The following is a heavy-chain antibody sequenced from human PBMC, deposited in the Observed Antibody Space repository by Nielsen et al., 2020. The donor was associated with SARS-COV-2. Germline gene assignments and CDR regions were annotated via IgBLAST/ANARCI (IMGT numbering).Heavy chain of an antibody. J-gene: IGHJ5*02. CDR2: INHSGST. Sequence: ETLSLTCAVYGGSFSGYYWSWIRQPPGKGLEWIGEINHSGSTNYNPSLKSRVTISVDTSKNQFSLKLSSVTAADTAVYYCARDLLNDFWSGYYPPHRWFDPWGQGTLVTVSS. CDR1: GGSFSGYY. V-gene: IGHV4-34*01. CDR3: ARDLLNDFWSGYYPPHRWFDP. D-gene: IGHD3-3*01.